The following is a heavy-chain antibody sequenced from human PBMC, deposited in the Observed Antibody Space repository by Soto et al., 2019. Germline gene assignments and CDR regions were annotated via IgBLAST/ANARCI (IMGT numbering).Heavy chain of an antibody. V-gene: IGHV3-23*01. J-gene: IGHJ3*02. Sequence: PGGSLRLSCAASGFTFSSYAMSWVRQAPGKGLEWVSAISGSGGSTYYADSVKGRFTISRDNSKNTLYLQMNSLIAEDTAVYYCAKCHYRPLDAFDIWGQGTMVTVSS. CDR3: AKCHYRPLDAFDI. CDR1: GFTFSSYA. CDR2: ISGSGGST. D-gene: IGHD3-10*01.